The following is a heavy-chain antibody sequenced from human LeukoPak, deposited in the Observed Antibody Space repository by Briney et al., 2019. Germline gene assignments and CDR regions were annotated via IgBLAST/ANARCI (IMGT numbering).Heavy chain of an antibody. CDR3: TREAAAGIDY. J-gene: IGHJ4*02. CDR1: GFTFSSYA. D-gene: IGHD6-13*01. V-gene: IGHV3-23*01. Sequence: PGGSLRLSCAASGFTFSSYAMSWVRQAPGKGLEWVSAISGSGGSTYYADSVKGRFTISRDNAKNSLYLQMNSLRAEDTAVYFCTREAAAGIDYWGQGTLVTASS. CDR2: ISGSGGST.